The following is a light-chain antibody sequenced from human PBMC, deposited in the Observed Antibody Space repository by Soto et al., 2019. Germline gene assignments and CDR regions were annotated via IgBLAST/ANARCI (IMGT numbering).Light chain of an antibody. J-gene: IGKJ1*01. CDR1: HSVSGSY. V-gene: IGKV3-20*01. CDR2: GAS. CDR3: QQYGYSFWT. Sequence: EVVLTQSPGTLSLSPGERATLSCRASHSVSGSYLTWYQQKPGQAPRLLIYGASSRATGIPDRFGGSGSGADYTLTISRLEPEDSAVYYCQQYGYSFWTFGQGTKVDIK.